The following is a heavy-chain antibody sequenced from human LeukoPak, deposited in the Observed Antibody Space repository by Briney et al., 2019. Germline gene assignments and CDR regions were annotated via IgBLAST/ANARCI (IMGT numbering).Heavy chain of an antibody. CDR2: ISGSSTTI. CDR3: ARDVLSYGDSGVDY. V-gene: IGHV3-48*02. CDR1: GFTFSSYT. J-gene: IGHJ4*02. D-gene: IGHD2-2*01. Sequence: GGSLRLSCAASGFTFSSYTMTWVRQALGKGLEWASYISGSSTTIYYADSVKGRFTISRDNAKNSLYLQMNSLRDEDTAVYYCARDVLSYGDSGVDYWGQGTLVTVSS.